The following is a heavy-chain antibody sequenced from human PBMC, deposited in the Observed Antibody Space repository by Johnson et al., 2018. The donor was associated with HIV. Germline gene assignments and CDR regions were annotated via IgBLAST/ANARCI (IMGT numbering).Heavy chain of an antibody. D-gene: IGHD3-22*01. CDR1: GFTFSSYA. CDR3: AKTLGYDSSDYHDGFDI. CDR2: ISYDGSNK. V-gene: IGHV3-30*18. J-gene: IGHJ3*02. Sequence: QVQLVESGGGVVQPGRSLRLSCAASGFTFSSYAMHWVRQAPGKGLEWVAVISYDGSNKYYVDSVKGRFTISRDKSKNTLYLQMNSLRPEDTAVYYCAKTLGYDSSDYHDGFDIWGHGTMVTVSS.